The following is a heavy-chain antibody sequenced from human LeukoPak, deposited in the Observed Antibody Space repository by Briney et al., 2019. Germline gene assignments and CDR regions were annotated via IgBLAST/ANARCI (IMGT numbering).Heavy chain of an antibody. CDR2: MNSNSGNT. D-gene: IGHD6-13*01. Sequence: PVASVKVSCKASGYTFTSYDINWVRQATGQGLEWMGWMNSNSGNTGYAQKFQGRVTMTRNTSISTAYMELSSLRSEDTAVYYCAREYPRVAAAGSGAFDIWGQGTMVTVSS. V-gene: IGHV1-8*01. CDR3: AREYPRVAAAGSGAFDI. J-gene: IGHJ3*02. CDR1: GYTFTSYD.